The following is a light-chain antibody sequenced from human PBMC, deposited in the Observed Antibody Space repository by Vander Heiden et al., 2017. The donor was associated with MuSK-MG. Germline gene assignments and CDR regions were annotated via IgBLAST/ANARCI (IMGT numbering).Light chain of an antibody. V-gene: IGKV1-39*01. Sequence: DIQMTQSPSSLSASVGDRVTITCRASQSISSYLNWYQQKPGKAPKLLIYAAPRLQSGVPSRFSGSGSGTDFTLTISRLQPEDFANYYWQQSYSTWTFGQGTKVEIK. CDR2: AAP. J-gene: IGKJ1*01. CDR3: QQSYSTWT. CDR1: QSISSY.